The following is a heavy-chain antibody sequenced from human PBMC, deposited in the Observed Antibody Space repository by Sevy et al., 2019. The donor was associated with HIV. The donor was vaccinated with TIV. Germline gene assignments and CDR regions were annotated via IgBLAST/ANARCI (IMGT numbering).Heavy chain of an antibody. D-gene: IGHD5-12*01. CDR2: VGPAGDQ. CDR3: ARSGGYSDYGMDV. Sequence: GGSLRLSCVAAGFTFSSYDMHWVRQVTGKGLEWISGVGPAGDQFYPGSVKGRFTISRENAKNSFYLQMNNLRARDTAAYYCARSGGYSDYGMDVWGQGTTVTVSS. CDR1: GFTFSSYD. J-gene: IGHJ6*02. V-gene: IGHV3-13*05.